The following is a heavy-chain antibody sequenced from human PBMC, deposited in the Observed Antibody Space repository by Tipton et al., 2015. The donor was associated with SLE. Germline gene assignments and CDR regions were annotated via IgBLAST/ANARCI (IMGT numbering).Heavy chain of an antibody. D-gene: IGHD6-6*01. CDR3: ARDWGEYSSSAAYYYGMDV. J-gene: IGHJ6*02. Sequence: SLRLSCAASGFAFSSYWMHWVRQAPGKGLEWVSYISSSSSYTNYADSVKGRFTISRDNAKNSLYLQMNSLRAEDTAVYYCARDWGEYSSSAAYYYGMDVWGQGTTVTVSS. CDR2: ISSSSSYT. V-gene: IGHV3-11*05. CDR1: GFAFSSYW.